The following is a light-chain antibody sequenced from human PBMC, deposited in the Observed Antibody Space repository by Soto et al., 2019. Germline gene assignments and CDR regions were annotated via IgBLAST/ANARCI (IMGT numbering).Light chain of an antibody. CDR2: EVV. V-gene: IGLV2-8*01. Sequence: QSVLTQPPSASGSPGQSVTISCTGTKSDIGVYDFVSWYQHHPGKAPQLIIYEVVQRPSGVPDRFSGSKSGNTASLTVSGLQAADEADYYCQSYDMSLNNHVFGTGTKVTVL. CDR3: QSYDMSLNNHV. J-gene: IGLJ1*01. CDR1: KSDIGVYDF.